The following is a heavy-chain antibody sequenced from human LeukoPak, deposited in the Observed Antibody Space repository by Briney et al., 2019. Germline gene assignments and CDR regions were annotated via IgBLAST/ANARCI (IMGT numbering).Heavy chain of an antibody. CDR2: ISAYNGNT. D-gene: IGHD2-2*01. CDR1: GYTFNSYG. Sequence: ASVKVSCKASGYTFNSYGISWVRQAPGQGLQWMGWISAYNGNTNYAQKVQGRVTMTTDTSTSTAYMELRSLRSDDTAVYYCATSRGYCSSTSCRDDYYFDYWGQGTLVTVSS. J-gene: IGHJ4*02. CDR3: ATSRGYCSSTSCRDDYYFDY. V-gene: IGHV1-18*01.